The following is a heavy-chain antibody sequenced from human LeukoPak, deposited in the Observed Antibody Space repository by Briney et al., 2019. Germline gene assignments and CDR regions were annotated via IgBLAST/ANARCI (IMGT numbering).Heavy chain of an antibody. V-gene: IGHV3-21*01. CDR1: GFTFSSYT. D-gene: IGHD2-21*02. J-gene: IGHJ1*01. CDR3: ARGYCGGDCYGD. Sequence: KPGGPLRFSCEAFGFTFSSYTMNGVRQAPGKGLEYVSSISSSSSHIYYADSVKGRFTISRDNTKSSLYLQMNSLRAEDMAVYYCARGYCGGDCYGDWGQGTLVTVSS. CDR2: ISSSSSHI.